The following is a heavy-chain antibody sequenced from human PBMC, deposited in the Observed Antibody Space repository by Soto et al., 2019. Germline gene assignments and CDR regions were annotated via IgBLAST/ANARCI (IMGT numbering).Heavy chain of an antibody. V-gene: IGHV4-34*01. Sequence: QVQLQQWGAGLLKPSETLSLTCAVYGGSFSGYYWSWIRQPPGQGLEWIGEINHSGSTNYNPSLKSRVTISVDTSKNQFSLKLSSVTAADTAVYYCARSKGGYYSRYAFDIWGQGTMVTVSS. CDR1: GGSFSGYY. CDR2: INHSGST. CDR3: ARSKGGYYSRYAFDI. D-gene: IGHD3-3*01. J-gene: IGHJ3*02.